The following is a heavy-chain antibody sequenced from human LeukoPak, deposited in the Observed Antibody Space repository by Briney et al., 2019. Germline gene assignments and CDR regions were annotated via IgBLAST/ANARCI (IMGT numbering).Heavy chain of an antibody. CDR2: INPNSGGT. V-gene: IGHV1-2*02. CDR3: ARGRYCSSTSCYFNWFDP. J-gene: IGHJ5*02. Sequence: ASVKVSCKASGYTFTGYYMHWVRQAPGQGLEWMGWINPNSGGTNYAQKFQGRVTMTRDTSISTAYMALSRLRSDDTAVYYCARGRYCSSTSCYFNWFDPWGQGTLVTVSS. CDR1: GYTFTGYY. D-gene: IGHD2-2*01.